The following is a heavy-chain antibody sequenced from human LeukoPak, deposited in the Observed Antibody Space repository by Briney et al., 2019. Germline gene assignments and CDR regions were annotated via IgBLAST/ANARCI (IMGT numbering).Heavy chain of an antibody. CDR1: GFTFSSYA. Sequence: KTGGSLRLSCAASGFTFSSYAMSWVRQAPGKGLEWVSAISGSGGSTYYADSVKGRFTISRDNSKNTLYLQMNSLRAEDTAVYYCAKGGTMIVENFDYWGQGTLVTASS. V-gene: IGHV3-23*01. J-gene: IGHJ4*02. CDR3: AKGGTMIVENFDY. D-gene: IGHD3-22*01. CDR2: ISGSGGST.